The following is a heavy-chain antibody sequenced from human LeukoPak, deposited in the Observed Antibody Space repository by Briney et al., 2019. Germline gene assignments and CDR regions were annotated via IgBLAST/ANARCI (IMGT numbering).Heavy chain of an antibody. D-gene: IGHD4/OR15-4a*01. V-gene: IGHV1-2*02. CDR1: GYTFTDYY. CDR3: ARGAKQY. CDR2: ISPDTGVT. J-gene: IGHJ4*02. Sequence: ASVKVSCKTSGYTFTDYYIHWIRQAPGQGLEWMGWISPDTGVTTSAQSFEGRVTLTWDTSITSTFMELTNLRPDDTAVYYCARGAKQYWGQGTLVTVSS.